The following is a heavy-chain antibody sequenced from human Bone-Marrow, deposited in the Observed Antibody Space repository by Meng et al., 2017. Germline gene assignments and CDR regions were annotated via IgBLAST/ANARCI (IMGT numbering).Heavy chain of an antibody. V-gene: IGHV4-59*01. CDR2: IYCSGCT. CDR3: ARVGLTVAFDY. J-gene: IGHJ4*02. D-gene: IGHD4-23*01. Sequence: QVQLQESGPGLVKPSGTLSLTCTVSGDSISSYYCSWTRQPPGKGLEWIGHIYCSGCTNYNPSLKSLATMSLDKSKNQFSLKLSSVTAADTAVYYCARVGLTVAFDYWGRGTLVTVSS. CDR1: GDSISSYY.